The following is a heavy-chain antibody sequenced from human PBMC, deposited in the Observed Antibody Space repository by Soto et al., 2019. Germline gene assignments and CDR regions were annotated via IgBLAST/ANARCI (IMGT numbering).Heavy chain of an antibody. V-gene: IGHV4-4*07. CDR2: IYSSGST. J-gene: IGHJ5*02. CDR3: ARGLSAFDP. Sequence: QVQLQESGPGLVKPSETLSLTCAVSGGSMNNYFWSWIRQSAGKGLECIGRIYSSGSTYYNPSLKSRVTMSVDTSKNQFSLRLTSMTAADTAVYYCARGLSAFDPWGQGTLVTVSS. D-gene: IGHD3-16*01. CDR1: GGSMNNYF.